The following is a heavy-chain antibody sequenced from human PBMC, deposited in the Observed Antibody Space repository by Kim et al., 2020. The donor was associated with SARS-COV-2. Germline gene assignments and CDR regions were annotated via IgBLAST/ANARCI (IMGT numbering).Heavy chain of an antibody. J-gene: IGHJ3*02. D-gene: IGHD4-17*01. CDR1: GYTFTHHG. V-gene: IGHV1-18*01. CDR3: ARHRQNGDYVKDVFDI. CDR2: ISVYAGKT. Sequence: ASVKVSCKASGYTFTHHGISWVRQAPGQGLEWMGWISVYAGKTETSQKFQGRVAMTTDTSTSTAYMELRSLRYDDTAVYYCARHRQNGDYVKDVFDIWGQGTMVTVSS.